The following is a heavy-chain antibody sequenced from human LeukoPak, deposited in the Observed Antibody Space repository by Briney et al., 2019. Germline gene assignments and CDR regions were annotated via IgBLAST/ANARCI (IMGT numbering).Heavy chain of an antibody. CDR2: INSDGSRT. V-gene: IGHV3-74*01. CDR1: GFTFSSYW. J-gene: IGHJ4*02. CDR3: AKAGGGTYGDYFDN. Sequence: GGSLRLSCAASGFTFSSYWMYWVHQTPGKGPVWVSGINSDGSRTRYADSVKGRFTISRDNAKNSLYLQMNSLRAEDTALYFCAKAGGGTYGDYFDNWGQGTLVTVSS. D-gene: IGHD4-17*01.